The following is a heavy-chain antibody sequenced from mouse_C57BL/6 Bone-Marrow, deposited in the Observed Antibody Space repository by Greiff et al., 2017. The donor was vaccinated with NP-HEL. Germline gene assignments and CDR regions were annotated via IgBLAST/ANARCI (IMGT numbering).Heavy chain of an antibody. V-gene: IGHV1-18*01. CDR1: GYTFTDYN. J-gene: IGHJ3*01. Sequence: EVQLQESGPELVKPGASVKIPCKASGYTFTDYNMDWVKQSHGKSLEWIGDINPNNGGTIYNQKFKGKATLTVDKSSSTAYMELRSLTSEDAAVYYCARPPGLAYWGQGTLVTVSA. CDR2: INPNNGGT. CDR3: ARPPGLAY.